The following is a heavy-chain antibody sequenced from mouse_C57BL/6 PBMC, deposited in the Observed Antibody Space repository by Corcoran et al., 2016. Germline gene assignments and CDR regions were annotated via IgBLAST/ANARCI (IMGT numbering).Heavy chain of an antibody. Sequence: QIQLQQSGPELVKPGASVKISCKASGYTFTDYYINWVKQRPGQGLEWIGWIYPGSGNTKYNEKFKGKATVTVDTSSSTAYMQLSSLTSEDSAVYCCARQQIYYGNPYAMDYWGQGTSVTVSS. CDR3: ARQQIYYGNPYAMDY. D-gene: IGHD2-1*01. V-gene: IGHV1-84*01. CDR2: IYPGSGNT. J-gene: IGHJ4*01. CDR1: GYTFTDYY.